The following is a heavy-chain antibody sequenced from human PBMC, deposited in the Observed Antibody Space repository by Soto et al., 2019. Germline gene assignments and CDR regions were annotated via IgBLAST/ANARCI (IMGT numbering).Heavy chain of an antibody. V-gene: IGHV3-23*01. CDR2: MSGSSSTT. D-gene: IGHD1-7*01. J-gene: IGHJ4*02. CDR3: AKNQERELPRVIDF. Sequence: GGSLRLSCATSGLTFSNYAMSWVRQAPGGGLEWVSSMSGSSSTTYYADSVRGRFTISRGRSKNTLYLQMSSLRAEDTALYYCAKNQERELPRVIDFWGQRTLVTVSS. CDR1: GLTFSNYA.